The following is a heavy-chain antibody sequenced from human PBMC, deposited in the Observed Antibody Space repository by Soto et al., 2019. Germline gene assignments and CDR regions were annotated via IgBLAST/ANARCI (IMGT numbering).Heavy chain of an antibody. CDR3: AISELLVAEFDY. D-gene: IGHD1-26*01. J-gene: IGHJ4*02. Sequence: EVQLVESGGGLVQPGGSLRLSCAASGFTFSSYWMSWVRQTPGKGPEWVANIKQDGSEKYYVDSVKGRFTISRDNAKNSLYLQMNSLRAEDTAVYYCAISELLVAEFDYWGQGTLVTVSS. CDR1: GFTFSSYW. V-gene: IGHV3-7*01. CDR2: IKQDGSEK.